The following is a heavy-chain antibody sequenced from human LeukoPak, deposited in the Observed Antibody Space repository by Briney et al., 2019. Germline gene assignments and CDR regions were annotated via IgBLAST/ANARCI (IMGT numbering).Heavy chain of an antibody. CDR1: GFTFSSYA. J-gene: IGHJ4*02. V-gene: IGHV3-23*01. Sequence: GGSLRLSCAASGFTFSSYAMSWVRQAPGKGLEWVSAISGSGGSTYYADSVKGRFTISRGNSKNTLYLQISSLRAEDTAVYYCARTNDYVWGRGYYFDYWGQGTLVTVSS. CDR2: ISGSGGST. D-gene: IGHD3-16*01. CDR3: ARTNDYVWGRGYYFDY.